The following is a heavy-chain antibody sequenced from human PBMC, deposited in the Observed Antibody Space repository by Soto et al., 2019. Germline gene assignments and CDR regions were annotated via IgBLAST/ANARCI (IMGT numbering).Heavy chain of an antibody. CDR1: GGSISRSRYY. CDR3: ARRPGDPSYYYYMDV. Sequence: QLQLQESGPGLVKPSETLSLTCTVSGGSISRSRYYWGWIRKPPGKGLEWIGSIYYSGSTYYNPSLTSRVTIAVDTSKNQFSLKLSSVTAADTAVYYCARRPGDPSYYYYMDVWGKGTTVTVSS. D-gene: IGHD4-17*01. CDR2: IYYSGST. V-gene: IGHV4-39*01. J-gene: IGHJ6*03.